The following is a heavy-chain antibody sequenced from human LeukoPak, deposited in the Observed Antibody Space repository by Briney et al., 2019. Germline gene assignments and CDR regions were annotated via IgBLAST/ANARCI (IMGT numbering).Heavy chain of an antibody. D-gene: IGHD3-9*01. Sequence: ASVKVSCKASGGTSTSYYMHWVRQAPGQGLEWMGIINPSGGSTSYAQKFQGRVTMTRDTSTSTVYMELSSLRSEDTAVYYCARAWPYYDILTGYYYFDYWGQGTLVTVSS. V-gene: IGHV1-46*01. J-gene: IGHJ4*02. CDR2: INPSGGST. CDR3: ARAWPYYDILTGYYYFDY. CDR1: GGTSTSYY.